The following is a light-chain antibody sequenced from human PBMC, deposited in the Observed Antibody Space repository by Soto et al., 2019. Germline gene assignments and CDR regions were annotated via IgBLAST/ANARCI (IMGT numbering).Light chain of an antibody. J-gene: IGLJ2*01. Sequence: QSALTQPASVSGSPGQSITISCTGSRSDVGGYNYVSWYQQHPGKAPKLMIYEVSHRPSGVSNRFSGSKSGSTASLTISGLQAEDEADYYCSSYIGNSNLIFGGGTKLTVL. V-gene: IGLV2-14*01. CDR1: RSDVGGYNY. CDR3: SSYIGNSNLI. CDR2: EVS.